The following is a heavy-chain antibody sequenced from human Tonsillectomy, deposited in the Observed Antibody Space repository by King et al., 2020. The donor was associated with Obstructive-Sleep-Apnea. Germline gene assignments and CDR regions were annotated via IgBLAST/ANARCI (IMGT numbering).Heavy chain of an antibody. CDR3: ARDHYDTLDYSSFDY. Sequence: VQLVESGGGVVQPGRFLRLSCAASGFIFSSYAMHWVRQAPGKGLAWVAVISYDGSNEYYADSMKGRFTISRDNSKNTLYLHMNSLRAEDTAVYYCARDHYDTLDYSSFDYWGQGTLVTVSS. V-gene: IGHV3-30*04. CDR1: GFIFSSYA. D-gene: IGHD3-22*01. CDR2: ISYDGSNE. J-gene: IGHJ4*02.